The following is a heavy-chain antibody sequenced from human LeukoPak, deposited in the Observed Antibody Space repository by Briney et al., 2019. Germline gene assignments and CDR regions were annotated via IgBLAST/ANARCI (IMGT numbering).Heavy chain of an antibody. J-gene: IGHJ6*02. CDR2: ISYSGAT. V-gene: IGHV4-61*08. CDR1: GGSISSGDYY. CDR3: ARTDYGDRAGEFYYYGMDV. Sequence: NPSETLSLTCTVSGGSISSGDYYWSWIRQPPGKGLEWIAYISYSGATDYNPSLKSRVTISMDTSKNQFSLKLTSVTAADTAVYFCARTDYGDRAGEFYYYGMDVWGQGTTVIVSS. D-gene: IGHD4-17*01.